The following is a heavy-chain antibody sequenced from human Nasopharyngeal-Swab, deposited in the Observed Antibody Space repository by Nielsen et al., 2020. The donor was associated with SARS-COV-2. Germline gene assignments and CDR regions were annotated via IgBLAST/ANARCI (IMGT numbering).Heavy chain of an antibody. Sequence: SETLSLTCSVSGGSSSRSSNYWAWIRQPPGKGLEWIGSIYYSVSTNYNPSLKSRVTISLDKTKNQVSLRVNSLTAADTAVYYCASFYDFWTWGQGTLVTVSS. CDR2: IYYSVST. V-gene: IGHV4-39*07. J-gene: IGHJ4*02. CDR3: ASFYDFWT. CDR1: GGSSSRSSNY. D-gene: IGHD3-3*01.